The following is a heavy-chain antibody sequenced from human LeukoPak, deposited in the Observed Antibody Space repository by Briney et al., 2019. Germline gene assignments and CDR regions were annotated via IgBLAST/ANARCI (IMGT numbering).Heavy chain of an antibody. CDR1: GFTFSSYW. CDR3: ANLGGRRGPFGY. CDR2: IKQDGSEK. J-gene: IGHJ4*02. Sequence: GGSLRLSCAASGFTFSSYWMSWVRQVPGKGREWVANIKQDGSEKYYVDSLKGRFTISRDNAKNSLYLQMNSLRAEDTAVYYCANLGGRRGPFGYWGQGTLVTVSS. D-gene: IGHD1-26*01. V-gene: IGHV3-7*01.